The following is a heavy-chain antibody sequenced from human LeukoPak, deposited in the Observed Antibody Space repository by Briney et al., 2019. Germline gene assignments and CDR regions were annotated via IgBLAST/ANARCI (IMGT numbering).Heavy chain of an antibody. V-gene: IGHV3-48*01. D-gene: IGHD6-13*01. J-gene: IGHJ6*04. CDR1: GFTFSSYS. Sequence: PGGSLRLSCAASGFTFSSYSMNWVRQAPGKGLEWVSYISSSSSTIYYADSVKGRFTISRDNAKNSLYLQMNSLRAEDTAVYYCARAPWEEQQLGTYYYYYGMDVWGEGTTVTVSS. CDR2: ISSSSSTI. CDR3: ARAPWEEQQLGTYYYYYGMDV.